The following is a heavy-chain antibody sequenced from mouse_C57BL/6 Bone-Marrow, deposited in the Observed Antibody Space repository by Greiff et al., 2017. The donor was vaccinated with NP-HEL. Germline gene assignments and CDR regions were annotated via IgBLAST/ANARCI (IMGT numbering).Heavy chain of an antibody. V-gene: IGHV1-72*01. D-gene: IGHD1-1*01. CDR3: AREADYGSSPWFAY. Sequence: VQLQQSGAELVKPGASVKLSCKASGYTFTSYWMHWVQQRPGRGLEWIGRIDPNSGGTKYNEKFKSQATLTVDKPSSTAYMQLSILTSEYSAVYYCAREADYGSSPWFAYWGQGTLVTVSA. CDR1: GYTFTSYW. CDR2: IDPNSGGT. J-gene: IGHJ3*01.